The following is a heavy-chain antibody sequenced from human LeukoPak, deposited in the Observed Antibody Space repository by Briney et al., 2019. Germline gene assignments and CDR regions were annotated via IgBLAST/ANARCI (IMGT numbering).Heavy chain of an antibody. CDR3: AKDGGVWFGESNDY. CDR2: ISASGVNT. D-gene: IGHD3-10*01. J-gene: IGHJ4*02. CDR1: GLTFSSYA. Sequence: HPGGSLRLSCAPSGLTFSSYAMNWVRQAPGKGLEWVSGISASGVNTFYADSVKGRFTISRDNAKNSLYLQMNSLRAEDTAVYYCAKDGGVWFGESNDYWGQGSLVTVSS. V-gene: IGHV3-23*01.